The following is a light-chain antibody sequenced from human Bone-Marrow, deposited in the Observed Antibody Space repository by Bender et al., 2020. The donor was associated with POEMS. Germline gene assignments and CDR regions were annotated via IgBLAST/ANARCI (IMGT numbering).Light chain of an antibody. V-gene: IGLV3-1*01. J-gene: IGLJ2*01. Sequence: SYELTQPPSVSVSPGQTARITCSGDKLGNKYVCWYQQKAGQSPLLVIYQDTQRPSGIPERFSGSNSGNTATLTISGAQAMDEADYYCQAWDTNTLIFGGGTKLTVL. CDR3: QAWDTNTLI. CDR1: KLGNKY. CDR2: QDT.